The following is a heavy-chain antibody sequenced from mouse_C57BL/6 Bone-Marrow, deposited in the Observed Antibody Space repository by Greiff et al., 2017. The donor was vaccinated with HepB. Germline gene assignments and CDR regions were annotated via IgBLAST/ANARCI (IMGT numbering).Heavy chain of an antibody. CDR2: IDPSDSET. Sequence: QVQLQQSGAELVRPGSLVKLSCKASGYTFTSYWMHWVKQRPIQGLEWIGNIDPSDSETHYNQKFKDKATLTVDKSSSTAYMQLSSLTSEDSAVYYCARGTTVVAHFDYWGQGTTLTVSS. J-gene: IGHJ2*01. CDR1: GYTFTSYW. CDR3: ARGTTVVAHFDY. D-gene: IGHD1-1*01. V-gene: IGHV1-52*01.